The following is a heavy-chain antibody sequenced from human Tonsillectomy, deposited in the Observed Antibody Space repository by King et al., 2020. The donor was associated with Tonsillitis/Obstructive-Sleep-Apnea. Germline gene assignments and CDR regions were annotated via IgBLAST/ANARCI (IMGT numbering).Heavy chain of an antibody. D-gene: IGHD2-2*02. CDR3: AKYIGVLAAIAEYYYYAVDV. Sequence: VQLVESGGGVVQPGRSLRLSCAASGFTFSSYGMHWVRQAPGKGLEWVAFISYDGSNKHYADSVKGRLTISRDNSKNTVYLQMSSLRADDTAVYYCAKYIGVLAAIAEYYYYAVDVWGQGNTVTVSS. CDR1: GFTFSSYG. V-gene: IGHV3-30*18. J-gene: IGHJ6*02. CDR2: ISYDGSNK.